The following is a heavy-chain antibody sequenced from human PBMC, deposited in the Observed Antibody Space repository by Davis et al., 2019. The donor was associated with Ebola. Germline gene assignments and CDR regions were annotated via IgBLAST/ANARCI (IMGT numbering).Heavy chain of an antibody. D-gene: IGHD3-16*01. CDR3: ARGSYGY. CDR1: GFTFSRYA. J-gene: IGHJ4*02. Sequence: GESLKISCAASGFTFSRYAMSWVRQAPGKGLEWVSAISGSGGSTYYADSVKGRFTISRDNSKNTLYLQMNSLRAEDTAVYYCARGSYGYWGQGTLVTVSS. CDR2: ISGSGGST. V-gene: IGHV3-23*01.